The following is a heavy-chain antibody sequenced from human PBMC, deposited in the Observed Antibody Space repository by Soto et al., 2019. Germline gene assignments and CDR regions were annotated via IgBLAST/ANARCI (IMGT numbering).Heavy chain of an antibody. D-gene: IGHD1-26*01. J-gene: IGHJ6*02. CDR2: IIPILGTA. V-gene: IGHV1-69*08. Sequence: GASVKVSCKASGGTFSSYTISWVRQAPGQGLEWMGRIIPILGTANYAQKFQGRVTITADESTSTAYMELSSLRSEDTAVYYCARDLSLYSGSYGGVGNYYYYGMDVWGQGTTVTVSS. CDR1: GGTFSSYT. CDR3: ARDLSLYSGSYGGVGNYYYYGMDV.